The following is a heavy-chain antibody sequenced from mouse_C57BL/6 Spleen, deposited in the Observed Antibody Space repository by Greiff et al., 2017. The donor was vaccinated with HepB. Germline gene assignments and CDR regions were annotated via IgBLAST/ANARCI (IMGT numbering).Heavy chain of an antibody. V-gene: IGHV3-6*01. Sequence: EVKVEESGPGLVKPSQSLSLTCSVTGYSITSGYYWNWIRQFPGNKLEWMGYISYDGSNNYNPSLKNRISITRDTYKNQFFLKLNSVTTEDTATYYCARSYGYAGGDYWGQGTTLTVSS. J-gene: IGHJ2*01. CDR2: ISYDGSN. CDR1: GYSITSGYY. CDR3: ARSYGYAGGDY. D-gene: IGHD2-2*01.